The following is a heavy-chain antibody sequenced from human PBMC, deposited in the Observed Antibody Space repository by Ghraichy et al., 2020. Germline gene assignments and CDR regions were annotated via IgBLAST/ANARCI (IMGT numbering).Heavy chain of an antibody. D-gene: IGHD6-6*01. CDR3: ARASYSSSLLGEGAFDI. CDR2: INPNSGGT. V-gene: IGHV1-2*04. J-gene: IGHJ3*02. CDR1: GYTFTGYY. Sequence: ASVKVSCKASGYTFTGYYMHWVRQAPGQGLEWMGWINPNSGGTNYAQKFQGWVTMTRDTSISTAYMELSRLRSDDTAVYYCARASYSSSLLGEGAFDIWGQGTMVTVSS.